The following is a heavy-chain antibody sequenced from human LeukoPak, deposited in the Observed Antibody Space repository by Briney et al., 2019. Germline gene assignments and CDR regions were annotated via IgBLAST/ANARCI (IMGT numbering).Heavy chain of an antibody. V-gene: IGHV3-9*03. J-gene: IGHJ3*01. Sequence: GGSLRLSCAASGFTFDDYAMHWVRQAPGKGVEWVSGISWNSGSIGYADSVKGRFTIYRDNAKNSLYLQMNSLRADDMALYYCAKDSAPDYYDSSGSFDVWGQGTMVTVSS. D-gene: IGHD3-22*01. CDR2: ISWNSGSI. CDR1: GFTFDDYA. CDR3: AKDSAPDYYDSSGSFDV.